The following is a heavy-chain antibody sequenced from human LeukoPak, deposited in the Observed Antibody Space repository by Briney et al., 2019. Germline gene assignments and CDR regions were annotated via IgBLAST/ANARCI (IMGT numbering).Heavy chain of an antibody. CDR2: TRNKADSYTT. D-gene: IGHD1-26*01. CDR3: ARGGVGATSFDY. J-gene: IGHJ4*02. CDR1: GFTFSDYY. V-gene: IGHV3-72*01. Sequence: GGSLRLSCTASGFTFSDYYMDWVRQAPGKGLEWVGRTRNKADSYTTEYAASVKGRFTISRDDSKNSLYLQMNSLKTEDTAVYYCARGGVGATSFDYWGQGTLVTVSS.